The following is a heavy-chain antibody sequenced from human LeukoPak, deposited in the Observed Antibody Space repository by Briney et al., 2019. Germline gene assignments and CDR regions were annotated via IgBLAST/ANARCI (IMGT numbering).Heavy chain of an antibody. CDR1: GYTFTSYD. CDR2: MNPNSGNT. Sequence: ASVKVSCKASGYTFTSYDINWVRQATGQGLEWMGWMNPNSGNTGYAQKFQDRVTMTRNTSISTVYMELSSLRSEDTAVYYCARWRYYGSGSYFYYYYGMDVWGQGTTVTVSS. CDR3: ARWRYYGSGSYFYYYYGMDV. D-gene: IGHD3-10*01. V-gene: IGHV1-8*01. J-gene: IGHJ6*02.